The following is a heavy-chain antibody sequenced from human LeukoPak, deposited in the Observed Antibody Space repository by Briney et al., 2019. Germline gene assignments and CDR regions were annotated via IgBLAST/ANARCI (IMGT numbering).Heavy chain of an antibody. Sequence: GGSLRLSCAASGFTFSSYWMHWVRQAPGKGLVWVSRINSDGSSTSYADSVKGRFTISRDNAKNTLYLQMNSLRAEDTAVYYCARAPWLRLPEYYLDYWGQGTLVTVSS. CDR2: INSDGSST. V-gene: IGHV3-74*01. CDR1: GFTFSSYW. CDR3: ARAPWLRLPEYYLDY. D-gene: IGHD5-12*01. J-gene: IGHJ4*02.